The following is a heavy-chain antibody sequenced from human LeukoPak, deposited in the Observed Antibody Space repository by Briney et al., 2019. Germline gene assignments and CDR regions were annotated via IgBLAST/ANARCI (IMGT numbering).Heavy chain of an antibody. CDR1: GFTFSSYA. Sequence: GGSLRLSCAASGFTFSSYAMHWVRQAPGKGLEYVSAISSNGGSTYYANSVKGRFTISRDNSKNTLYLQMGSLRAEDMAVYYCARDSAVVAATPHRYFDYWGQGTLVTVSS. CDR2: ISSNGGST. V-gene: IGHV3-64*01. CDR3: ARDSAVVAATPHRYFDY. D-gene: IGHD2-15*01. J-gene: IGHJ4*02.